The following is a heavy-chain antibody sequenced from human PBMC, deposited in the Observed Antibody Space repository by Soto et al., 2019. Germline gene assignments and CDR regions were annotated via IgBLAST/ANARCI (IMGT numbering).Heavy chain of an antibody. CDR1: GFTFSSYA. CDR3: VKDESINWYSGHFRH. J-gene: IGHJ1*01. V-gene: IGHV3-9*01. Sequence: LRLSCAASGFTFSSYAMCWVRQAPGKGLEWVSGINWNSGSIGYGDSVKGRFAISRDNAKNSLHLQMNSLSAEDTAFYYCVKDESINWYSGHFRHWGQGTLVTVSS. CDR2: INWNSGSI. D-gene: IGHD6-13*01.